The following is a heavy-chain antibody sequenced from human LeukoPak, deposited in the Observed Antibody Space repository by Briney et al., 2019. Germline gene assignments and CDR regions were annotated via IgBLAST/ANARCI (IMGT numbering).Heavy chain of an antibody. CDR1: GFSVSSNY. D-gene: IGHD2-21*01. CDR3: ASQHIVVVNQQGAFDI. Sequence: GGSLRLSCAASGFSVSSNYMSWVRQAPGKGLEWISVLYISGSTYYADSVKGRFTISRDNSKNTLFLQMTSLGAEDTAVYYCASQHIVVVNQQGAFDIWGQGTMVTVSS. CDR2: LYISGST. J-gene: IGHJ3*02. V-gene: IGHV3-53*01.